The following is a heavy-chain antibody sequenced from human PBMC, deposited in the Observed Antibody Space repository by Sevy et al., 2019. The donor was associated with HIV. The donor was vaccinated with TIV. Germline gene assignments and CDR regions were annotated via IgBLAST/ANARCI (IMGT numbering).Heavy chain of an antibody. D-gene: IGHD3-22*01. CDR1: GFTFSSYA. J-gene: IGHJ3*02. Sequence: GGSLRLSCAASGFTFSSYAMSWVRQAPGKGLEWVGRIRSKANSYATAYAASVKGRFTISRDDSKNTAYLQMNSLKTEDTAVYYCTSRFGGYYYDSSGYYDQGAGAFDIWGQGTMVTVSS. CDR2: IRSKANSYAT. V-gene: IGHV3-73*01. CDR3: TSRFGGYYYDSSGYYDQGAGAFDI.